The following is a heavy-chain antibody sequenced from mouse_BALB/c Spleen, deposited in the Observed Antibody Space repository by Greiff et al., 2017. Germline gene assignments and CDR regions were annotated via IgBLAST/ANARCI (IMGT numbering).Heavy chain of an antibody. J-gene: IGHJ1*01. CDR2: IYPGNSDT. V-gene: IGHV1-5*01. CDR3: TRNYYGSSYNRYFDV. D-gene: IGHD1-1*01. Sequence: DVKLQESGTVLARPGASVKMSCMASGYTFTSYWMHWVKQRPGQGLEWIGAIYPGNSDTSYNQKFKGKAKLTAVTSTSTAYMELSSLTNEDSAVYYCTRNYYGSSYNRYFDVWGAGTTVTVSS. CDR1: GYTFTSYW.